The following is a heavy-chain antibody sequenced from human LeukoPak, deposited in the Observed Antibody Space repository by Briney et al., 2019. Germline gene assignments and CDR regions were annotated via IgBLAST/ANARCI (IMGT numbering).Heavy chain of an antibody. CDR3: PGPTGAYAS. V-gene: IGHV1-24*01. CDR1: GHAVTEFS. J-gene: IGHJ5*02. D-gene: IGHD7-27*01. Sequence: ASVKVSCKVSGHAVTEFSIHLVRQDPGKGRERLGGFDHEDGKSVYAQRFQGRLPMNEDTSTDTAYMELDRLTSDDTAVYFCPGPTGAYASWGQGTLVIVSS. CDR2: FDHEDGKS.